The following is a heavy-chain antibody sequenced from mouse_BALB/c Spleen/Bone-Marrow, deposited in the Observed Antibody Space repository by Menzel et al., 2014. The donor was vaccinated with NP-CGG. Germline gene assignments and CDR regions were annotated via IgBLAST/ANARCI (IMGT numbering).Heavy chain of an antibody. V-gene: IGHV14-3*02. D-gene: IGHD5-1-1*01. CDR3: ARGIPYYPMDF. CDR2: IDPANGNT. Sequence: EVQLQQSGAELVKPGASVKLSCTASGFNIKDTYMYWVKQGPEQGLEWIGRIDPANGNTKFAPKFQGKATIAADTSSNTAYLHLSSLTSEDTAVYYCARGIPYYPMDFWGQGTSVTVSS. CDR1: GFNIKDTY. J-gene: IGHJ4*01.